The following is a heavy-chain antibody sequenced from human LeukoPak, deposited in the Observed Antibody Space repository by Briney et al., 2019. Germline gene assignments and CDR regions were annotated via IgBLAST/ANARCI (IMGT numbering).Heavy chain of an antibody. V-gene: IGHV1-3*01. CDR1: GYTVTSYA. J-gene: IGHJ5*02. CDR3: ARSYYGSGPWFDP. Sequence: ASVKVSCKASGYTVTSYAMHWVRQAPGQRLEWMGWINAGNGNTKYSQKFQGRVTITRDTSASTAYMELSSLRSEDTAVYYCARSYYGSGPWFDPWGQGTLVTVSS. D-gene: IGHD3-10*01. CDR2: INAGNGNT.